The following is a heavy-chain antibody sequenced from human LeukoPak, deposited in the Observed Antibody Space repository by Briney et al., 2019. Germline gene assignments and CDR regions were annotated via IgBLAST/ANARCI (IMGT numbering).Heavy chain of an antibody. CDR2: IDPSDSYT. V-gene: IGHV5-10-1*01. CDR3: ARLSIAVAGVDY. J-gene: IGHJ4*02. Sequence: GASLLISCKGSGYIFTSYWISWVRPLPGKGLEWMGRIDPSDSYTNYSPSVQGHVTISADKSISTAYLQWSSLKASDTAMYYCARLSIAVAGVDYWGQGTLVTVSS. D-gene: IGHD6-19*01. CDR1: GYIFTSYW.